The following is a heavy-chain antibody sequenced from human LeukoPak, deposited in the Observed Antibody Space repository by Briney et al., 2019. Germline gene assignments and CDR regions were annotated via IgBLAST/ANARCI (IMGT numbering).Heavy chain of an antibody. J-gene: IGHJ4*02. V-gene: IGHV4-31*03. CDR3: TRVGYCTGGSCYELDH. CDR2: IYHSGSP. Sequence: SGTLSLTCTVSGGSISSSGYYWSWIRQHPGKGLEWIGYIYHSGSPYYNPSLKSRLTISVDTSKNQFSLKLSSVTAADTAVYYCTRVGYCTGGSCYELDHWGQGTLVTV. CDR1: GGSISSSGYY. D-gene: IGHD2-15*01.